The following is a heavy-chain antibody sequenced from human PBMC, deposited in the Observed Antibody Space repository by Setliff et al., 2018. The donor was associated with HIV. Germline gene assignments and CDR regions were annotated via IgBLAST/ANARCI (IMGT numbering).Heavy chain of an antibody. Sequence: PSETLSLTCAVYGGSFSGYYWSWIRQPPGKGLEWIGEINHSGSTNYNPSLKSRVTISVDTSKNQFSLKLSSVTAADTAVYYCVVVVALPLIKYYFDYWGQGTLVTVSS. V-gene: IGHV4-34*01. D-gene: IGHD2-15*01. CDR3: VVVVALPLIKYYFDY. CDR2: INHSGST. J-gene: IGHJ4*02. CDR1: GGSFSGYY.